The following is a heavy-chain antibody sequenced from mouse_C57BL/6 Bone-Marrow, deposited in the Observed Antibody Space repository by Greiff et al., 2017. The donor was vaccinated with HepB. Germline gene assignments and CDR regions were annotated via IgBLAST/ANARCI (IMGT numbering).Heavy chain of an antibody. V-gene: IGHV1-4*01. CDR2: INPSSSYT. CDR1: GYTFTSYT. CDR3: ARDYGKGALDN. Sequence: VQLQQSGAELARPGASVKMSCKASGYTFTSYTMHWVKQRPGQGLEWIGCINPSSSYTKYNQKFKDKATLTADKSSSTAYMKLRSLTSKDSEVYYSARDYGKGALDNWDQGTSITVTS. J-gene: IGHJ2*03. D-gene: IGHD1-1*01.